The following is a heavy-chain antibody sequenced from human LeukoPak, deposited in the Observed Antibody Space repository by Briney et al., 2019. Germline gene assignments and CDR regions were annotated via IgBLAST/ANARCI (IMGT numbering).Heavy chain of an antibody. Sequence: KPSETLSLTCTVSGGSISGHYWTWIRQPPGKGLEWIGYIYYSGSTNYNPSLKTRVTISVDTSKNQFSLNLSSVTAAVTAVYYCARDKYFLYWGQGTLVTVSS. V-gene: IGHV4-59*11. J-gene: IGHJ1*01. CDR3: ARDKYFLY. CDR2: IYYSGST. CDR1: GGSISGHY.